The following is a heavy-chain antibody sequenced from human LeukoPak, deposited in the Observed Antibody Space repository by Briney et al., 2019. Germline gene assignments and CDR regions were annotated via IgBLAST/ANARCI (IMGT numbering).Heavy chain of an antibody. CDR3: AKSSWFDSFDY. CDR1: GFPFSTYA. D-gene: IGHD3-10*01. CDR2: IRGTGGDT. J-gene: IGHJ4*02. V-gene: IGHV3-23*01. Sequence: GGSLRLSCAASGFPFSTYAMNWVRLAPGKGLEWVSSIRGTGGDTYYADSVKGRFIISRDNSKNTLYLQMNSPRAEDTAVYYCAKSSWFDSFDYWGQGTLVTVSS.